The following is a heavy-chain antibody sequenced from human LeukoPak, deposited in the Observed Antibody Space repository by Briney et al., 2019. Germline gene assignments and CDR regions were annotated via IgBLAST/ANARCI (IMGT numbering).Heavy chain of an antibody. Sequence: GASVKVSCKASGYTSTNYAIHWVRQAPGQRLEWMGWINAGSGLTEYSQTFQGRVTITRDTFSSAAYMELSSLRSEDTALYYCAKEMAAGGADAFDIWGQGTMVTVSS. V-gene: IGHV1-3*01. D-gene: IGHD6-13*01. J-gene: IGHJ3*02. CDR1: GYTSTNYA. CDR3: AKEMAAGGADAFDI. CDR2: INAGSGLT.